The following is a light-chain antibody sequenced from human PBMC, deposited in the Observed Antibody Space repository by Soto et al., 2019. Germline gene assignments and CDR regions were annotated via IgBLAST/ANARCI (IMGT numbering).Light chain of an antibody. V-gene: IGKV3-20*01. CDR2: RAS. Sequence: EIVLTQSPGTLSLSPGERAALSCRASQSVSSDDLAWYQRKPGQGPRLLIFRASSRATGIPDRISGSGSGTDFTLTISRLEPEDFAVYYCQQYGSTPFTFGQGTKLEIK. CDR1: QSVSSDD. J-gene: IGKJ2*01. CDR3: QQYGSTPFT.